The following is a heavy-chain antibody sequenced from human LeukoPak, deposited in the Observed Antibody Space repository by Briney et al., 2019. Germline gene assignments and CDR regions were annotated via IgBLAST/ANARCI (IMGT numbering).Heavy chain of an antibody. V-gene: IGHV1-2*02. J-gene: IGHJ5*02. CDR2: IDPYSGGT. Sequence: GASVKVSCKASGYTFNDYYMHWVRQAPGQGLEWMGWIDPYSGGTNYAQKFQGGVTMTRDTSISTAYMELSRLSSDDTAEYYCARGNYYGSGPLFDAWGQGTLVTVSS. D-gene: IGHD3-10*01. CDR1: GYTFNDYY. CDR3: ARGNYYGSGPLFDA.